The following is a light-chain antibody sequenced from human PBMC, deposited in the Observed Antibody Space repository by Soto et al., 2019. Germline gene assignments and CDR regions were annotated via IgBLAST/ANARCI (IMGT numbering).Light chain of an antibody. CDR1: SSNIGNNY. V-gene: IGLV2-14*01. CDR3: ISYASTSTGV. Sequence: QSVLTQPPSVSAAPGQKVTISCSGSSSNIGNNYVSWYQQHPGKAPKLMIYEVNYRPSGVSNRFSGSKSGNTASLTISGLQAEDEADYYCISYASTSTGVFGTGTKLTVL. CDR2: EVN. J-gene: IGLJ1*01.